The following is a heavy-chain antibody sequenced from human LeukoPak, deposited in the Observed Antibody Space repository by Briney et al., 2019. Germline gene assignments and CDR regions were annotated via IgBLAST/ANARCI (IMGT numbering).Heavy chain of an antibody. CDR3: TRQSVRGVMVYGTDV. V-gene: IGHV3-73*01. CDR2: IRSKANSYAT. D-gene: IGHD3-10*01. CDR1: GFTFSGSA. J-gene: IGHJ6*04. Sequence: PGGSLRLSCAASGFTFSGSAMHWVRQASGKGLEWVGRIRSKANSYATAYAASVKGRFTISRDDSKNTAYLQMNSLKTEDTAVYYCTRQSVRGVMVYGTDVWGKGTTVTVSS.